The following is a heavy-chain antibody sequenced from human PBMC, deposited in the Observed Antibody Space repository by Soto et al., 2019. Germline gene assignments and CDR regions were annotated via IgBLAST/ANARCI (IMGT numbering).Heavy chain of an antibody. CDR3: ARSGYSYGHFDY. Sequence: EVQLVESGGGLVQPGGSLRLACAASGLSVSNNYIAWVRQAPGEGLEWVSVLYSGGGTHFADSVKGRFTISRDNSKNTVYLQMNSVRAGDTAVYYCARSGYSYGHFDYWGQGTLVTVSS. CDR2: LYSGGGT. J-gene: IGHJ4*02. V-gene: IGHV3-66*01. D-gene: IGHD5-18*01. CDR1: GLSVSNNY.